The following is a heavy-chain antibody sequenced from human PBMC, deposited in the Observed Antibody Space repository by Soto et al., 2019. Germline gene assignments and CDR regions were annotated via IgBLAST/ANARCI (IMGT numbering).Heavy chain of an antibody. CDR1: GSISTGYG. D-gene: IGHD5-12*01. J-gene: IGHJ2*01. V-gene: IGHV3-33*01. Sequence: GSLRLSCAASGSISTGYGMHWVRQAPGKGLEWVAVIWFDGSNKYYADSVKGRFTISRDNSKNMLYLQMNSLRVEDTAVYYCARVGYPRALLPTANKQDIVATILRYFDLWGRGNLVTVSS. CDR3: ARVGYPRALLPTANKQDIVATILRYFDL. CDR2: IWFDGSNK.